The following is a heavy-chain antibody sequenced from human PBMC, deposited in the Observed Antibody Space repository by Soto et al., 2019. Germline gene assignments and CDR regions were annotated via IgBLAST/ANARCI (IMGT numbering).Heavy chain of an antibody. Sequence: QVQLVESGGGVVQPGRSLRLSCAASGFTFSSYGMHWVRQAPGKGLEWVAVIWYDGSNKYYADSVKGRFTISRDNSKKTLDLHMNILRGEETSVYYFARDRRGAEAGKDGVGYYYYDMDFWGQGTTVTVSS. V-gene: IGHV3-33*01. CDR3: ARDRRGAEAGKDGVGYYYYDMDF. D-gene: IGHD6-13*01. CDR1: GFTFSSYG. J-gene: IGHJ6*02. CDR2: IWYDGSNK.